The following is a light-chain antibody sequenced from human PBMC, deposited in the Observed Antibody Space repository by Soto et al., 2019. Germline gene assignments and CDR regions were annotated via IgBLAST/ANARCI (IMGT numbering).Light chain of an antibody. CDR3: AAWDDSLSLL. CDR1: SSNIGSNY. CDR2: SNN. V-gene: IGLV1-47*02. J-gene: IGLJ1*01. Sequence: QSVLTQPPSASGTPGQRVTISCSGSSSNIGSNYVYWYQQLPGTAPKLLIYSNNQRPSGVPDRFSGSKSGTSASLAISGLRSEDEADYYCAAWDDSLSLLFGNGTKVTVL.